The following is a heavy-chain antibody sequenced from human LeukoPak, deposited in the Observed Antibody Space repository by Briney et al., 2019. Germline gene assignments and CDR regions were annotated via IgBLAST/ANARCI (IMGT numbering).Heavy chain of an antibody. V-gene: IGHV3-9*03. CDR3: AKGDRAWELNANFDY. J-gene: IGHJ4*02. Sequence: GGSLRLSCAASGFTFDDYAMRWVRQAPGKGLEWVSGISWNSGSIGYADSVKGRFTISRDNAKNSLYLQMNSLRDEDMALYYCAKGDRAWELNANFDYRGQGTLVTVSS. D-gene: IGHD1-26*01. CDR1: GFTFDDYA. CDR2: ISWNSGSI.